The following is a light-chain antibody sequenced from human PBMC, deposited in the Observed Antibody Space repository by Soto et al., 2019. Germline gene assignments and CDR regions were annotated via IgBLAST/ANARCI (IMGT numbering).Light chain of an antibody. V-gene: IGLV1-44*01. CDR2: NNN. Sequence: QSVLTQPPSASGTPGQRVTISCSGSSSNIGSNTVNWYQQLPGTAPKLLMYNNNQRPSGVPDRFSGSKSGTSASLAISGLRSEDEADYYCAAWDDSLNGQVFGGGTKVTVL. CDR3: AAWDDSLNGQV. J-gene: IGLJ3*02. CDR1: SSNIGSNT.